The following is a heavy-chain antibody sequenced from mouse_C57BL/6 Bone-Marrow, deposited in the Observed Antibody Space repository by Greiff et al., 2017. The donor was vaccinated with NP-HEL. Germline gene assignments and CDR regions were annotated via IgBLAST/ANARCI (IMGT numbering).Heavy chain of an antibody. CDR2: ISYDGSN. Sequence: EVQLVESGPGLVKPSQSLSLTCSVTGYSITSGYYWNWIRQFPGNKLEWMGYISYDGSNNYNPSLKNRISITRDTSKNQFFLKLNSVTTEDTATYYCARGITTVVAGDPFAYWGQGTLVTVSA. D-gene: IGHD1-1*01. J-gene: IGHJ3*01. CDR3: ARGITTVVAGDPFAY. V-gene: IGHV3-6*01. CDR1: GYSITSGYY.